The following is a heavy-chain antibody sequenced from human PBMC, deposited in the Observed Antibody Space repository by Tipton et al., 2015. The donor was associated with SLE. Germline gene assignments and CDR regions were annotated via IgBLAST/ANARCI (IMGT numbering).Heavy chain of an antibody. CDR1: GFMSGFTFDDFA. CDR2: ISNSYI. CDR3: ARGVGGSFYS. V-gene: IGHV3-21*03. J-gene: IGHJ5*02. Sequence: GSLRLSCAASGFMSGFTFDDFAMHWVRQRPGKGLEWVSSISNSYIYYADSVKGRFSVSRDSANNSLYLQMNNLGAEDTAVYYCARGVGGSFYSWGQGTLVTVSS. D-gene: IGHD1-26*01.